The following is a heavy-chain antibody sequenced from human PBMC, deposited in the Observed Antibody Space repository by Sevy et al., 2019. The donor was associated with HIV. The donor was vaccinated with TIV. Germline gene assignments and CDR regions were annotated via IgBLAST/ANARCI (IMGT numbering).Heavy chain of an antibody. CDR1: GFTFSSYS. D-gene: IGHD3-22*01. CDR2: ISSSSSTI. CDR3: ARERKIYDSSGYYFHFDY. V-gene: IGHV3-48*02. J-gene: IGHJ4*02. Sequence: GGSLRLSCAASGFTFSSYSMNWVRQAPGKGLEWVSYISSSSSTIYYADSVKGRFTISRDNAKNSLYLQMKGLRDEDTAGYYCARERKIYDSSGYYFHFDYWGQGTLVTVSS.